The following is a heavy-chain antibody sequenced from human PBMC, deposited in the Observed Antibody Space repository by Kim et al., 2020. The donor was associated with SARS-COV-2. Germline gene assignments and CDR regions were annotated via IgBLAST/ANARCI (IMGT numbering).Heavy chain of an antibody. J-gene: IGHJ3*02. CDR2: ISSSRSYT. Sequence: GGSLRLSCAASGFTFRSYSMNWVCQAPGKGLEWVSSISSSRSYTYYADSVKGRFTISRDNAKNSLNLQMNSLRAEVTAVYYCASPRGYSSFDAFDIWGQGTMVSVSS. D-gene: IGHD5-18*01. CDR1: GFTFRSYS. V-gene: IGHV3-21*01. CDR3: ASPRGYSSFDAFDI.